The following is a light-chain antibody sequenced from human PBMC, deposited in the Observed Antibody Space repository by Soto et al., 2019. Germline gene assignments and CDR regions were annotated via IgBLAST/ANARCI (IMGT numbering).Light chain of an antibody. CDR2: ANI. V-gene: IGLV1-40*01. CDR3: QSYDSSLSGYV. Sequence: QPVLTQSPSVSGAPGQRVTISCTGSSSNIGAGYDVHWYQQLPGTAPKHLIFANINRPSGVPDRFSGSKSGTSASLAITGLRAEDEADYYCQSYDSSLSGYVFGTGTKLTVL. CDR1: SSNIGAGYD. J-gene: IGLJ1*01.